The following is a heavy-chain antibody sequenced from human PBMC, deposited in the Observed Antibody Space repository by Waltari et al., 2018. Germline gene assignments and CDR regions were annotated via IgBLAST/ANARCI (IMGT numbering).Heavy chain of an antibody. CDR1: GGTFSSYA. D-gene: IGHD3-16*01. J-gene: IGHJ6*02. CDR2: IIPIFCTA. V-gene: IGHV1-69*01. CDR3: ARCATRGTYYYYGMDV. Sequence: QVQLVQSGAEVKKPGSSVKVSCKASGGTFSSYAISWVRQAPGQGLEWMGWIIPIFCTASYTQKVQGRVRITADESTSTAYMELSSLRSEDTAVYYCARCATRGTYYYYGMDVWGQGTTVTVSS.